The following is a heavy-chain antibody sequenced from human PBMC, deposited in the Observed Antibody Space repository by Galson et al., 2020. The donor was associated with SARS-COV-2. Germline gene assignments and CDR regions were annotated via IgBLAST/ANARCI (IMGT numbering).Heavy chain of an antibody. J-gene: IGHJ3*02. V-gene: IGHV1-2*02. D-gene: IGHD5-18*01. Sequence: ASVKVSCKASGYTFTGYYMHWVRQAPGQGLEWMGWINPNSGGTNYAQKFQGRVTMTRDTSISTAYMELSRLRSDDTAVYYCARVDTAMTYDAFDIWGQGTMVTVSS. CDR3: ARVDTAMTYDAFDI. CDR2: INPNSGGT. CDR1: GYTFTGYY.